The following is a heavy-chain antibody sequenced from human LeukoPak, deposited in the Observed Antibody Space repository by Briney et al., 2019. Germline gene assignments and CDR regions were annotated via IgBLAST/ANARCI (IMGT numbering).Heavy chain of an antibody. CDR3: ARGVRMGYSYGKNYYYYYMDV. V-gene: IGHV4-39*07. J-gene: IGHJ6*03. CDR2: IYYSGST. D-gene: IGHD5-18*01. CDR1: GGSISSSSYY. Sequence: SETLSLTCTVSGGSISSSSYYWGWIRQPPGKGLEWIGSIYYSGSTYYNPSLKSRVTISVDTSKNQFSLKLSSVTAADTAVYYCARGVRMGYSYGKNYYYYYMDVWGKGTTVTVSS.